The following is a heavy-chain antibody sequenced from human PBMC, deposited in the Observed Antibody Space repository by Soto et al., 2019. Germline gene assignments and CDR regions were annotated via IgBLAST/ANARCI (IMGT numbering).Heavy chain of an antibody. J-gene: IGHJ3*02. CDR3: ARVERGTATTVVDAFDI. D-gene: IGHD1-1*01. CDR2: MSHSGGT. Sequence: QVQLQQWGAGLLKPSETLSLTCAVYGGFVSSGSYYWSWIRQPPGKELEWIGEMSHSGGTHFNPSLKSRVTISVDTSKNQFSLKMSSVTAADTALYYCARVERGTATTVVDAFDIWGPGTMDSVSS. CDR1: GGFVSSGSYY. V-gene: IGHV4-34*01.